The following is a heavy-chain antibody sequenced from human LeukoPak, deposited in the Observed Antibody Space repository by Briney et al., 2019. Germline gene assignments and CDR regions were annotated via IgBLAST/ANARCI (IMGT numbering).Heavy chain of an antibody. CDR1: RSTFRSHA. CDR2: ISGTGGST. CDR3: ATPQVYGDQFDY. Sequence: GGSLRLSCAASRSTFRSHAMSWVRQAPGKGLEWVSTISGTGGSTYYADSVKGRFTISRDTSKNTVYLQMNSLRAEDTAVYYCATPQVYGDQFDYWGQGTLVTVSS. V-gene: IGHV3-23*01. J-gene: IGHJ4*02. D-gene: IGHD4-17*01.